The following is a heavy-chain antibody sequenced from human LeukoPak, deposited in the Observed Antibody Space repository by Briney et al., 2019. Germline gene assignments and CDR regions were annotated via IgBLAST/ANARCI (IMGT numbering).Heavy chain of an antibody. CDR2: IIPPFGPA. D-gene: IGHD3-10*02. CDR1: GGTFRGYV. V-gene: IGHV1-69*05. Sequence: SVKVSCKASGGTFRGYVVSWVRQAPGQGLEWMGGIIPPFGPAKYTQNFQGRVTFTTDESMTTGYMEVRGLRSADTAMYYCARGPPTGMDVRWGQGTLVIVSS. CDR3: ARGPPTGMDVR. J-gene: IGHJ4*02.